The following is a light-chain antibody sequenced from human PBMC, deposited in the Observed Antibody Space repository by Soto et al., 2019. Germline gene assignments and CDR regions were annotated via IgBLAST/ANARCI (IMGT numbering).Light chain of an antibody. J-gene: IGKJ5*01. Sequence: DIHMTQSPSSVAASVGDTSTITCRASQGIGSWLGWYQKKQGKAPKLLISAASTLHSGVPSRLSGSGYGTHLTLTISSLENEDFATYYCQQFHSFTITFGQGTRLEIK. CDR1: QGIGSW. CDR3: QQFHSFTIT. CDR2: AAS. V-gene: IGKV1-12*01.